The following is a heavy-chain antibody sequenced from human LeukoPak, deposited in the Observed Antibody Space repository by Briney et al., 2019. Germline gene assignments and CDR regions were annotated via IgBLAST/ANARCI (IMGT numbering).Heavy chain of an antibody. V-gene: IGHV3-30-3*01. D-gene: IGHD3-22*01. CDR2: ISYDGSNK. Sequence: PGRSLRLSCAASGFTFSSYAMHWVRQAPGKGLEWVAVISYDGSNKYYADSVKGRFTISRDNSKNTLYLQMNSLRAEDTAVYYCARGDYYDSSDFDYWGQGTLVTVSS. J-gene: IGHJ4*02. CDR3: ARGDYYDSSDFDY. CDR1: GFTFSSYA.